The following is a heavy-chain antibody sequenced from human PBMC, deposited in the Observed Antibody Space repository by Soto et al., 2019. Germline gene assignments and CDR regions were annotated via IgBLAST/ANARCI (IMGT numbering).Heavy chain of an antibody. J-gene: IGHJ6*02. CDR2: IYYSGST. CDR3: ARPRSYSSSSGEYGMDV. Sequence: SLTCTVSVGSISSSSYYWGWIRQPPGKGLEWIGSIYYSGSTYYNPSLKSRVTISVDTSKNQFSLKLSSVTAADTAVYYCARPRSYSSSSGEYGMDVWGQGTTVTVSS. V-gene: IGHV4-39*01. D-gene: IGHD6-6*01. CDR1: VGSISSSSYY.